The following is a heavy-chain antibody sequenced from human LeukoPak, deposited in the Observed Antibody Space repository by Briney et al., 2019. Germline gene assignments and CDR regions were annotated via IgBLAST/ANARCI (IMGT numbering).Heavy chain of an antibody. J-gene: IGHJ4*02. CDR3: ARAGSGSYAGNFDS. CDR1: GGSINSYC. Sequence: SETLSLTCTVSGGSINSYCWSWIRQPPGKGLEWIGNIYYSGSTNYNPSLESRVTISVDTSKKQFSLKLSSVTAADTAIYFCARAGSGSYAGNFDSWGQGTLVTVSS. CDR2: IYYSGST. D-gene: IGHD1-26*01. V-gene: IGHV4-59*01.